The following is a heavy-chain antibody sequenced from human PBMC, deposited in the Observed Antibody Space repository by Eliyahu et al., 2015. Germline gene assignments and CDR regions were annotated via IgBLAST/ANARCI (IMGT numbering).Heavy chain of an antibody. CDR2: ISYDGFSK. Sequence: QVQLVESGGGVVQPGXSLRLSCVASGFXFXDXGMHWXRQAPGQGLEGVASISYDGFSKKYGDSVKGRFTISRDNSKNMMFLQMNSLRPEDTALYYCAREQNGGSGWNDYLQWWGQGTLVSVSS. V-gene: IGHV3-30*03. CDR1: GFXFXDXG. D-gene: IGHD3-16*01. CDR3: AREQNGGSGWNDYLQW. J-gene: IGHJ1*01.